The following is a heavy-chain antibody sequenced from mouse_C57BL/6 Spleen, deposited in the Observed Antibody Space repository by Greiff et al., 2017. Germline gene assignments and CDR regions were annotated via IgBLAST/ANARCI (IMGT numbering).Heavy chain of an antibody. CDR2: IDPETGGT. D-gene: IGHD2-2*01. V-gene: IGHV1-15*01. CDR1: GYTFTDYE. Sequence: QVQLQQSGAELVRPGASVTLSCKASGYTFTDYEMHWVKQTPVHGLEWIGAIDPETGGTTYNQKFKGKAILTADTSSSTAYMELRSLTSEDSAVYYCTREGLPRYFDVWGTGTTVTVSS. J-gene: IGHJ1*03. CDR3: TREGLPRYFDV.